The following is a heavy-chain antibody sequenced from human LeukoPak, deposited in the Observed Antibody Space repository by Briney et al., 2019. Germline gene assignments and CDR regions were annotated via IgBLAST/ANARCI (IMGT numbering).Heavy chain of an antibody. CDR1: GGSFSGYY. CDR3: ARVDSSSRWYFDL. D-gene: IGHD6-6*01. V-gene: IGHV4-34*01. CDR2: INHSGST. Sequence: SETLSLTCAVYGGSFSGYYWSWIRQPPGKGLGWIGEINHSGSTNYNPSLKSRVTISVDTSKNQFSLKLSSVTAADTAVYYCARVDSSSRWYFDLWGRGTLVTVSS. J-gene: IGHJ2*01.